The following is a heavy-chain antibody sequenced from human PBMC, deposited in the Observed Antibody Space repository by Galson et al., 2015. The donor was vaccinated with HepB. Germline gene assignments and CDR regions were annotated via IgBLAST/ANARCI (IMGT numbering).Heavy chain of an antibody. V-gene: IGHV3-7*03. CDR2: IKYDGSEI. Sequence: SLRLSCAVSGFIYSNYWMSWVRQAPGRGLEWVANIKYDGSEIYYVRSVEGRFTVSRDNAQNSLYLHMSSLRAEDTAVYYCARGWDIEVTANFDYWGQGALVTVSS. D-gene: IGHD2-21*02. J-gene: IGHJ4*02. CDR1: GFIYSNYW. CDR3: ARGWDIEVTANFDY.